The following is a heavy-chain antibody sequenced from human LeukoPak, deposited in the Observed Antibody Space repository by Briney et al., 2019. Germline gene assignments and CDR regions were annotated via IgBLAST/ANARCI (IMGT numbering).Heavy chain of an antibody. Sequence: PGGSLRLSCAASGFTFSSYGMHWVRQAPGKGLEWVAVISYDGSNKYYADSVKGRFTISRDNSKNTLYLQMNSLRAEDTAVYYCAKDRTGDGYFDYWGPGTLVTVSS. CDR2: ISYDGSNK. CDR3: AKDRTGDGYFDY. J-gene: IGHJ4*02. CDR1: GFTFSSYG. D-gene: IGHD7-27*01. V-gene: IGHV3-30*18.